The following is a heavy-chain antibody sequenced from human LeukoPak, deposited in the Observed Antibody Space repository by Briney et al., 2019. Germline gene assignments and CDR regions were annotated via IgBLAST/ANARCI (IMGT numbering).Heavy chain of an antibody. D-gene: IGHD3-10*01. CDR1: GFTFSSYA. V-gene: IGHV3-23*01. CDR3: AKDRENYGWGTVVFNI. CDR2: ISGSGGST. J-gene: IGHJ3*02. Sequence: PGGSLRLSCAASGFTFSSYAMSWVRQAPGKGLEWVSAISGSGGSTYYADSVKGRFTISRDNSKNTLYLQMNSLRAEDTAVYYCAKDRENYGWGTVVFNIGAKGTMVTVS.